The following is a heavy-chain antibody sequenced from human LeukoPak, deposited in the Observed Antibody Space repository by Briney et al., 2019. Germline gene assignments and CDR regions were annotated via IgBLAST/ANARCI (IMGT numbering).Heavy chain of an antibody. CDR2: ISDSGTT. Sequence: SSETLSLTCAVYIESFSGYHWNWIRQTPGKGLEWIGEISDSGTTNINPSLRRRVSLSIDTSKNQLSLDMRSMTAADTAVYYCARDRGWGLSLDYWGQGALVTVSS. D-gene: IGHD3-16*02. CDR3: ARDRGWGLSLDY. V-gene: IGHV4-34*01. CDR1: IESFSGYH. J-gene: IGHJ4*02.